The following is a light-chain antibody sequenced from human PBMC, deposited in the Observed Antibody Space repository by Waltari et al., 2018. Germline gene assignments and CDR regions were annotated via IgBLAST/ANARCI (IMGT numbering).Light chain of an antibody. CDR1: SDINVGDFN. Sequence: QPVLTQPPSSSASPGESARLTCTLPSDINVGDFNISWYQQKPGSPPRFLLYYKSDSEKAQGSGGPSRVSGSNDASANAGILLISGLQSEDEADYYCMFWPSNVWVFGGGTKLTVL. J-gene: IGLJ3*02. CDR3: MFWPSNVWV. CDR2: YKSDSEK. V-gene: IGLV5-37*01.